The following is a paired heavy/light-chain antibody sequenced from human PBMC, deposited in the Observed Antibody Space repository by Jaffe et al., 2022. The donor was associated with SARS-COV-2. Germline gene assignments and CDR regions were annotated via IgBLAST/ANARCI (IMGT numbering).Heavy chain of an antibody. CDR3: ARSSSTKGMDV. CDR1: GGSISSGGYN. CDR2: IYHSGRT. D-gene: IGHD2-2*01. V-gene: IGHV4-31*03. Sequence: QVQLQESGPGLVEPSQILSLVCNVAGGSISSGGYNWNWIRQHPGKGLEWIGYIYHSGRTYYNPSLKSRVIMSVDTSKNQFSLKLTSLTAADTAVYYCARSSSTKGMDVWGQGTPVTVS. J-gene: IGHJ6*02.
Light chain of an antibody. J-gene: IGKJ1*01. Sequence: DIQMTQSPSILSASVGDRITITCRASHTVSSWLAWYQQKPGKAPKLLIYRASSFESGVPSRFSGNGSGTEFTLTISSLQPDDFATYYCQQYKSWTFGQGTKVEIK. V-gene: IGKV1-5*03. CDR3: QQYKSWT. CDR1: HTVSSW. CDR2: RAS.